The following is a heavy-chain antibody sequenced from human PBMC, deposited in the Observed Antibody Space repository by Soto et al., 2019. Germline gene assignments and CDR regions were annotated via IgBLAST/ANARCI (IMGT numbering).Heavy chain of an antibody. V-gene: IGHV5-51*01. D-gene: IGHD2-2*01. Sequence: PGESLKISCKGSGYSFTSYWIGWVRQMPGKGLEWMGIIYPGDSDTRYSPSFQGQVTISADRSITTAYLQWSSLKASDTAMYYCARLIRDIVVVPAAISGMDVWGQGTTVTVSS. CDR1: GYSFTSYW. J-gene: IGHJ6*02. CDR3: ARLIRDIVVVPAAISGMDV. CDR2: IYPGDSDT.